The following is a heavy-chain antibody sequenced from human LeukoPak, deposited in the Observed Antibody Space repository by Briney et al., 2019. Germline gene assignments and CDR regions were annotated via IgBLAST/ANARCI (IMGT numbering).Heavy chain of an antibody. CDR1: GFTFDDYA. CDR2: ISWNSGSI. D-gene: IGHD4-17*01. Sequence: HPGRSLRLSCAASGFTFDDYAMHWVRQAPGKGLEWVSGISWNSGSIGYADSVKGRFTISRDNAKNSLYLQMNSLRAEDTALYYCAKGIGTYGSYCFDYWGQGTLVTVSS. CDR3: AKGIGTYGSYCFDY. J-gene: IGHJ4*02. V-gene: IGHV3-9*01.